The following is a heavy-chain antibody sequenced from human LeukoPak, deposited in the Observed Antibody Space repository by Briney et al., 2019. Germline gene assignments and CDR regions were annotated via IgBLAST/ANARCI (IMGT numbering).Heavy chain of an antibody. CDR2: ISGSDGST. CDR3: ARDYDMDV. Sequence: PGGSLRLSCAAPGFTFSSSAISWVRQAPAKGLEWVSTISGSDGSTYHADSVKGRFTISRDNSKNTLYLQMNSLRAEDTAVYYCARDYDMDVWGQGTTVTVSS. J-gene: IGHJ6*02. CDR1: GFTFSSSA. D-gene: IGHD3-10*01. V-gene: IGHV3-23*01.